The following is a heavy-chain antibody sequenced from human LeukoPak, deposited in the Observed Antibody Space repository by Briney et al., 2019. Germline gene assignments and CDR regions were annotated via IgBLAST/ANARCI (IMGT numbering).Heavy chain of an antibody. V-gene: IGHV3-30*03. D-gene: IGHD5-18*01. CDR3: ARKGSYSYGYYFDY. CDR2: ISHDGSNK. CDR1: GFTFSSYG. Sequence: GGSLRLSCAASGFTFSSYGIHWVRQAPGKGLEWVAVISHDGSNKYYIDSVKGRFTISRDNSKNTLYLQMNSLRAEDTAVYYCARKGSYSYGYYFDYWGQGTLVTVSS. J-gene: IGHJ4*02.